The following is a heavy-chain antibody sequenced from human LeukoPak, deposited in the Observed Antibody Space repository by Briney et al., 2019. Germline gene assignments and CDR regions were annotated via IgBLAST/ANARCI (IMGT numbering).Heavy chain of an antibody. CDR1: GYTFSDYY. CDR2: IYCKDGAT. D-gene: IGHD5/OR15-5a*01. V-gene: IGHV1-2*02. Sequence: GASVKVSCKASGYTFSDYYIYWVRQAPGQGLEWTGWIYCKDGATKYAEKFEGRVTMTRDTSIDTVYMELSGLTSDDTAVFYCARDGVSVMPEFDFWGQGTLVTVSS. J-gene: IGHJ4*02. CDR3: ARDGVSVMPEFDF.